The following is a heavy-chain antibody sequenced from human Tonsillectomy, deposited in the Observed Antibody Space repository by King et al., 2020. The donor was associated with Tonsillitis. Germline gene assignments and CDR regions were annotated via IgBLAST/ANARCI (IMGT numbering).Heavy chain of an antibody. CDR1: GFIFSNYA. CDR3: AKVCSSCDYGLAV. D-gene: IGHD2-2*01. V-gene: IGHV3-23*04. J-gene: IGHJ6*02. Sequence: VQLVESGGGLAQPGGSLRLSCVASGFIFSNYAMSWVRQAPGKGLEWVSGISGSDGSTYYADSVKGRFTIFRDNAKNTLYLQMNSLRAEDTALYYCAKVCSSCDYGLAVWGQGTTVTVSS. CDR2: ISGSDGST.